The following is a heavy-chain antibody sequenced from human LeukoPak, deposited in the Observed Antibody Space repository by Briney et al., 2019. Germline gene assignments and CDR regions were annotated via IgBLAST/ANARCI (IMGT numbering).Heavy chain of an antibody. J-gene: IGHJ5*02. Sequence: ASVKVSCKASGYTFTSYYMHWVRQAPGPGLEWMGIINTSGGSTSYAQKFQGRVTMTRDTSTSTVYRERSSLRSEDTAVYYCAISTIFGWNWFDPWGQGTLVTVSS. CDR3: AISTIFGWNWFDP. V-gene: IGHV1-46*01. D-gene: IGHD3-3*01. CDR2: INTSGGST. CDR1: GYTFTSYY.